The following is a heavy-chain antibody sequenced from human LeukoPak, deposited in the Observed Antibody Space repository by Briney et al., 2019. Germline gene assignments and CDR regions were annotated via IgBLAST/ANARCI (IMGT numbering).Heavy chain of an antibody. CDR2: INHSGST. J-gene: IGHJ4*02. CDR3: ARGFRYFDY. Sequence: KPSETLSLTCAVYGGSFSGYYWSWIRHPPGKGREWIGEINHSGSTNYNPSLKSRVTISVDTSKNQCSLKLSSVTAADTAVYYCARGFRYFDYWGQGTLVTVSS. CDR1: GGSFSGYY. V-gene: IGHV4-34*01.